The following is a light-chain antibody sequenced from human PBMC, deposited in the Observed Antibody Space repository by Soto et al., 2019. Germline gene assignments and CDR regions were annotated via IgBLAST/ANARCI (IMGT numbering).Light chain of an antibody. CDR2: GAS. V-gene: IGKV3-15*01. Sequence: ETVMTQSPATLSVSPGERATLSCRASQSVSSNVAWYQQTPGQAPRLLIYGASTRATGIPDRFSGSGSGTEFNLTISSLQSEDFAVYYCQQYNNWPPVTFGQGTRLDIK. J-gene: IGKJ5*01. CDR3: QQYNNWPPVT. CDR1: QSVSSN.